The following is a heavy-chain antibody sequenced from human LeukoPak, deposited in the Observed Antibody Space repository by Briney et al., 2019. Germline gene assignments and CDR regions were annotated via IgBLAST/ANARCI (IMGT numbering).Heavy chain of an antibody. D-gene: IGHD5-12*01. J-gene: IGHJ4*02. CDR1: GGSISRGGYY. CDR2: IYYSGST. Sequence: SETLSLTCTVSGGSISRGGYYWSWIRQHPGKGLEWIGYIYYSGSTSYNPSLKSRVTISVDTSKNQFSLKLTSVTAADTAVYYCARVYSGYDYFDYWGQGTLVTVSS. CDR3: ARVYSGYDYFDY. V-gene: IGHV4-31*03.